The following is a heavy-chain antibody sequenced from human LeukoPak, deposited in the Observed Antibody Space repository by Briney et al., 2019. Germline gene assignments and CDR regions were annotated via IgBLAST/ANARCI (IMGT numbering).Heavy chain of an antibody. J-gene: IGHJ4*02. V-gene: IGHV5-51*01. Sequence: HGESLKISCQVSGYIFTHYWIGWVRQMPGNGLESMGVIYPADSDTTYSPSFQGQVTISADKSISTVYLQWSSLKASDTAMYYCARQSRDGSKTRGYYFDYWGQGTLVTVSS. D-gene: IGHD3-10*01. CDR2: IYPADSDT. CDR1: GYIFTHYW. CDR3: ARQSRDGSKTRGYYFDY.